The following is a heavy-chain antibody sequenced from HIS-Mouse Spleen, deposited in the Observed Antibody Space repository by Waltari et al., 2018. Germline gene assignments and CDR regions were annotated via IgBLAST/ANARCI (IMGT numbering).Heavy chain of an antibody. CDR3: AREIPYSSSWYDWYFDL. J-gene: IGHJ2*01. CDR2: IDYSGST. D-gene: IGHD6-13*01. CDR1: GGSISSSSYY. V-gene: IGHV4-39*07. Sequence: QLQLQESAPGLVTPSETLSLTCTVPGGSISSSSYYCGWIRQPPGKGLEWIGSIDYSGSTYYNPSLKSRVTISVETSNSQFSLKLSSVTAADTAVYYCAREIPYSSSWYDWYFDLWGRGTLVTVSS.